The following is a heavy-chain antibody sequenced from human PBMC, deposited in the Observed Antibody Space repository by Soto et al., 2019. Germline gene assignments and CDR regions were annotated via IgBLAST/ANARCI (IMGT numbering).Heavy chain of an antibody. CDR3: AKEAGRDGYNVDY. CDR1: GFTFSNYA. J-gene: IGHJ4*02. D-gene: IGHD5-12*01. V-gene: IGHV3-23*01. CDR2: ISSSGGST. Sequence: EVQLLESGGGLVQPGGSLRLSCAASGFTFSNYAMSWVRQAPGKGLEWVSSISSSGGSTYYADSVKGRFTISRDNSKNTLYLEMNRLRAEDTAVYYCAKEAGRDGYNVDYWGQGTLVTVS.